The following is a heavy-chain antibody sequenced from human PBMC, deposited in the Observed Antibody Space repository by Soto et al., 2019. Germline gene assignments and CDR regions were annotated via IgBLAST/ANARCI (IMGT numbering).Heavy chain of an antibody. V-gene: IGHV3-23*01. CDR1: GFTFSNYA. J-gene: IGHJ4*02. Sequence: HPGGSLRLSCAASGFTFSNYAVTWVRKDPGKGLEWVSTISGSGGSTYYADSVKGRFTISRDNAKNSLYLQMNSLRAEDTAVYYCARETSYYDSSGYYYVFDYWGQGTLVTVSS. CDR2: ISGSGGST. CDR3: ARETSYYDSSGYYYVFDY. D-gene: IGHD3-22*01.